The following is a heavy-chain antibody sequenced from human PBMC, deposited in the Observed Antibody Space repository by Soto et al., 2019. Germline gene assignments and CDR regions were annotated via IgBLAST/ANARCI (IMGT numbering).Heavy chain of an antibody. Sequence: VASVKVSCKASGYTFTSYYMHWVRQAPGQGLEWMGIINPSGGSTSYAQKFQGRVTMTRDTSTSTVYMELSSLRSEDTAVYYCARDLAELRYFDWSDAFDIWGQGTMVTVSS. J-gene: IGHJ3*02. D-gene: IGHD3-9*01. CDR1: GYTFTSYY. V-gene: IGHV1-46*03. CDR2: INPSGGST. CDR3: ARDLAELRYFDWSDAFDI.